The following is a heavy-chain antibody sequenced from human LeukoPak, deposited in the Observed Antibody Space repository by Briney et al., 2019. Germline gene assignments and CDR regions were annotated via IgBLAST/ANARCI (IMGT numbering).Heavy chain of an antibody. D-gene: IGHD2-8*02. CDR2: ISGSGDTT. CDR3: ARVVYCTGGLCQIFAFDT. CDR1: GFTFSDYY. V-gene: IGHV3-11*01. J-gene: IGHJ3*02. Sequence: GGSLRLSCVVSGFTFSDYYMSWVRQTPGKGLEWIAYISGSGDTTFYTDSVKGRFTISRDNGKNSVYLQMSNLRAEDTAVYYCARVVYCTGGLCQIFAFDTWGQGTMVTVSS.